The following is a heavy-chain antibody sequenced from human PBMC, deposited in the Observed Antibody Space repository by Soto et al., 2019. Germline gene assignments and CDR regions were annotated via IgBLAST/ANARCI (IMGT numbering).Heavy chain of an antibody. Sequence: PSETLSLTCAVSGGSISSGGYYWSWIRQHPGKGLEWIGYIYYSGSTNYNPSLKSRVTISVDTSKNQFSLKLSSVTAADTAVYYCARRWGSAFDIWGQGTMVTVSS. CDR1: GGSISSGGYY. CDR2: IYYSGST. J-gene: IGHJ3*02. V-gene: IGHV4-31*11. CDR3: ARRWGSAFDI. D-gene: IGHD3-16*01.